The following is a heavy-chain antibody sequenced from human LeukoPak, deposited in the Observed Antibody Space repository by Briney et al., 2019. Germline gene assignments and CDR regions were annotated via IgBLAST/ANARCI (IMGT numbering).Heavy chain of an antibody. CDR1: GFTFNNFA. J-gene: IGHJ4*02. V-gene: IGHV3-23*01. CDR3: AKDRYSGDYVAGLFDY. D-gene: IGHD4-17*01. CDR2: ISGSGGST. Sequence: GGSLRLSCAASGFTFNNFAMSWVRQAPGKGLEWVSAISGSGGSTYYADSVKGRFTISRDNSKNTLYLQMNSLRAEDTAVYYCAKDRYSGDYVAGLFDYWGQGTLVTVSS.